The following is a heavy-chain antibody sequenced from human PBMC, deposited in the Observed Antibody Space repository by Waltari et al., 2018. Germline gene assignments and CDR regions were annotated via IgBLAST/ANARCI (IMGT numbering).Heavy chain of an antibody. J-gene: IGHJ6*02. Sequence: EVQLVESGGGLVQPGGSLRLSCAASGFTVSSNYMSWVRQAPGKGLEWVSVIYSGGSTYYADSVKGRFTISRDNSKNTLYLQMNSLRAEDTAVYYCARDPPAAANYYYYGMDVWGQGTTVTVSS. CDR1: GFTVSSNY. D-gene: IGHD6-25*01. V-gene: IGHV3-66*02. CDR3: ARDPPAAANYYYYGMDV. CDR2: IYSGGST.